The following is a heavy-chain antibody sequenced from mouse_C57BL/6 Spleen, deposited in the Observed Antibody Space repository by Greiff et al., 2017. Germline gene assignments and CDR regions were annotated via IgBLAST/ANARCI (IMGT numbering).Heavy chain of an antibody. D-gene: IGHD2-5*01. Sequence: QVQLQQSGAELVMPGASVKLSCKASGYTFTSYWMHWVKQRPGQGLEWIGEIDPSDSYTNYNQKFKGKSTLTVDKSSSTAYMQLSSLTSEDSAVYYCARGFYSNYSWFAYWGQGTLVTVSA. CDR3: ARGFYSNYSWFAY. J-gene: IGHJ3*01. V-gene: IGHV1-69*01. CDR1: GYTFTSYW. CDR2: IDPSDSYT.